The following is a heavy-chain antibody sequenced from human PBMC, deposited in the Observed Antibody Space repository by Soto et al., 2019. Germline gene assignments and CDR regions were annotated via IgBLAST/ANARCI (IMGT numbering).Heavy chain of an antibody. D-gene: IGHD3-3*01. V-gene: IGHV3-64D*08. J-gene: IGHJ4*02. Sequence: GGSLRLSCSASGFTFSSYAMHWVRQAPGKGLEYVSAISSNGGSTYYADSVKGRFTISRDNSKNTLYLQMSSLRAEDTAVYYCVTPRFLEWFSFDYWGQGTLVTVSS. CDR3: VTPRFLEWFSFDY. CDR1: GFTFSSYA. CDR2: ISSNGGST.